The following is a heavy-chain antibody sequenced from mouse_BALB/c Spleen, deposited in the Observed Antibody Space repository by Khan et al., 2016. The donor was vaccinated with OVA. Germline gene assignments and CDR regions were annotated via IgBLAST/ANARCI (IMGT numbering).Heavy chain of an antibody. CDR3: VRRGNYYGSFYWYFDV. J-gene: IGHJ1*01. D-gene: IGHD1-1*01. CDR2: IWTGGGT. Sequence: VELVESGPGLVAPSQSLSITCTVSGFSLTSYDISWIRQPPGQGMEWLGVIWTGGGTNYNSAFMSRLSISKDNSKSQVFLKMNSLQSDDTAIYYCVRRGNYYGSFYWYFDVWGAGTTVTVSS. V-gene: IGHV2-9-2*01. CDR1: GFSLTSYD.